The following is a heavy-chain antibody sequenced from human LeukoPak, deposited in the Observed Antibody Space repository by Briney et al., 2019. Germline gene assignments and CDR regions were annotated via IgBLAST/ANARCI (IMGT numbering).Heavy chain of an antibody. CDR1: GGSFSGYY. V-gene: IGHV4-34*01. J-gene: IGHJ3*02. CDR3: ARGPYSYDSSGAFDI. CDR2: INHSGST. D-gene: IGHD3-22*01. Sequence: PSETLSLTCAVYGGSFSGYYWSWIRQPPGKGLEWIGEINHSGSTNYNPSLKSRVTISVDTSKNQFSLKLSSVAAADTAVYFCARGPYSYDSSGAFDIWGQGTMVTVSS.